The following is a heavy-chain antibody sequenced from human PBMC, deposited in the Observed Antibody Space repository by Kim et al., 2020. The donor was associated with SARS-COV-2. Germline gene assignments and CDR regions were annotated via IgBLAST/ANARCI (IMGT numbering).Heavy chain of an antibody. CDR2: ISAYNGNT. D-gene: IGHD2-15*01. Sequence: ASVKVSCKASGYTFTSYGISWVRQAPGQGLEWMGWISAYNGNTNYAQKLQGRVTMTTDTSTSTAYMELRSLRSDDTAVYYCARGSSVAYYYYGMDVWGQGTTVTVSS. V-gene: IGHV1-18*01. CDR3: ARGSSVAYYYYGMDV. CDR1: GYTFTSYG. J-gene: IGHJ6*02.